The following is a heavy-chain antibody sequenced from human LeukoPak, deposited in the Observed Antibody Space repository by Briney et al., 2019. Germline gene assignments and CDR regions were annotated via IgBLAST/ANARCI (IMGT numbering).Heavy chain of an antibody. Sequence: SQTLSLTCAISGDSVSSNRAAWNWIRQSPSRGLEWLGRTYNRSKWYDEYALSVKSRITIIPDTSKNHFSLQLNSVTPGDTAVYFCAREGAYSGTYYLDYWGQGTLVTVSS. CDR2: TYNRSKWYD. D-gene: IGHD5-12*01. J-gene: IGHJ4*02. CDR3: AREGAYSGTYYLDY. V-gene: IGHV6-1*01. CDR1: GDSVSSNRAA.